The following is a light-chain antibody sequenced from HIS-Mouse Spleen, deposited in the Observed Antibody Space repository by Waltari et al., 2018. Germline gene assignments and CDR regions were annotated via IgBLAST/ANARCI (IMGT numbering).Light chain of an antibody. J-gene: IGLJ2*01. Sequence: SYELTQPPSVSVSPGQTARITCSGDALPKKYAYWYQQKSGQAPVLVIYEDSKRPSGIPERVVGSSSGTMATLTISGAQVEDEADYYCYSTDSSGNHRVFGGGTKLTVL. CDR3: YSTDSSGNHRV. CDR1: ALPKKY. V-gene: IGLV3-10*01. CDR2: EDS.